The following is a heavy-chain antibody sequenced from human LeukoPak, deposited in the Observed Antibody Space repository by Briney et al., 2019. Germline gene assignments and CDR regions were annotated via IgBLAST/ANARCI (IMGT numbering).Heavy chain of an antibody. CDR1: GYTFTDYY. CDR2: VDPEDSET. J-gene: IGHJ5*02. CDR3: ATDQGWFDP. Sequence: VHVSCKVCGYTFTDYYMHWLQQAPGKGLEWMGLVDPEDSETIYAEKFQGRVTITADTSTDTAYMELSSLRSEDTAVYYCATDQGWFDPWGQGTLVTVSS. V-gene: IGHV1-69-2*01.